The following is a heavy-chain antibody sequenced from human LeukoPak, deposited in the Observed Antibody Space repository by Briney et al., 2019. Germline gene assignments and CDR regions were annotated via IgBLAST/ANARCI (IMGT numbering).Heavy chain of an antibody. J-gene: IGHJ2*01. CDR3: ATIAAAGILGYFDL. Sequence: GGSLRLSCAASGFTFSSYSMNWVRQAPGKGLEWVSSISSSSSYIYYADSVKGRFTISRDNAKNSLYLQMNSLRAEDTAVYYCATIAAAGILGYFDLWGRGTLVTVSS. CDR1: GFTFSSYS. CDR2: ISSSSSYI. D-gene: IGHD6-13*01. V-gene: IGHV3-21*01.